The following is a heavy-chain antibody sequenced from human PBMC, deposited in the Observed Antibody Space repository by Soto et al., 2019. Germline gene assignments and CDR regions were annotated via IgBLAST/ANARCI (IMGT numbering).Heavy chain of an antibody. J-gene: IGHJ4*02. CDR3: ANGRATYGLLTHDY. CDR2: LTVSSSNI. V-gene: IGHV3-23*01. CDR1: GFSFRNYA. D-gene: IGHD3-10*01. Sequence: EVQLLESGGGLVRPGGSLRLSCAASGFSFRNYAISWVRQAPGKGLEWISTLTVSSSNIYYADSVKGRFAISRDNSRKTLYLQMNSLTAEDTAVYYCANGRATYGLLTHDYWGQGTLVTVSS.